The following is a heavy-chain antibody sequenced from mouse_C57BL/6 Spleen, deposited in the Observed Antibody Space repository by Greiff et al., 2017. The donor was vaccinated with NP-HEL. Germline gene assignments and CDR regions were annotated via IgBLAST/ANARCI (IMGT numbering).Heavy chain of an antibody. CDR1: GYTFTSYG. CDR3: ARTPPTASNY. D-gene: IGHD1-2*01. Sequence: VKLMESGAELARPGASVKLSCKASGYTFTSYGISWVKQRTGQGLEWIGEIYPRSGNTYYNEKFKGKATLTADKSSSTAYMELRSLTSEDSAVYFCARTPPTASNYWGQGTTLTVSS. CDR2: IYPRSGNT. V-gene: IGHV1-81*01. J-gene: IGHJ2*01.